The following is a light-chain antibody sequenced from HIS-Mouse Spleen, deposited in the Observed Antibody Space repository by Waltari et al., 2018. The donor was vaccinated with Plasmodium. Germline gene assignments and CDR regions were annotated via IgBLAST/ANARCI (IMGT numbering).Light chain of an antibody. Sequence: SYVLTQPPSVSVAPGQTARITCGGNNIGSKSVHWYQQKPGQAPVLVVYDDSDRTAGIHGHFSGANSGNTATLTIVSVEAGDEADYYCQVWDSSSDHVVFGGGTKLTVL. V-gene: IGLV3-21*02. CDR3: QVWDSSSDHVV. J-gene: IGLJ2*01. CDR1: NIGSKS. CDR2: DDS.